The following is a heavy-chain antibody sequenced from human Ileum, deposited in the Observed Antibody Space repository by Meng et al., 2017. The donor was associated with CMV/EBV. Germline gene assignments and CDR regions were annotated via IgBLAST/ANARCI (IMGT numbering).Heavy chain of an antibody. V-gene: IGHV3-74*01. J-gene: IGHJ5*02. CDR3: ARAFWSGYFGNWFDP. D-gene: IGHD3-3*01. Sequence: GESLKISCAASGFTFSSYWMHWVRQAPGKGLVWVSRINSDGSSTSYADSVKGRFTISRDNAKNTLYLQMNNLRAEDTAVYYCARAFWSGYFGNWFDPWGQGTLVTVSS. CDR2: INSDGSST. CDR1: GFTFSSYW.